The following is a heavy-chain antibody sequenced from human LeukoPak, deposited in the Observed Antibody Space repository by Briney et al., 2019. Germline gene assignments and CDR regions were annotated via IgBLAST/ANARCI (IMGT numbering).Heavy chain of an antibody. CDR2: INPNSGGT. CDR1: GYTFTGYY. D-gene: IGHD6-19*01. V-gene: IGHV1-2*02. Sequence: ASVKVSCKASGYTFTGYYMHWVRQAPGQGLEWMGWINPNSGGTNYAQKFQGRVTMTRDTSISTAYMELSRLRSDDTAVYYCARPFGPPGSGWYWLSFDYWGQGTLVTVSS. J-gene: IGHJ4*02. CDR3: ARPFGPPGSGWYWLSFDY.